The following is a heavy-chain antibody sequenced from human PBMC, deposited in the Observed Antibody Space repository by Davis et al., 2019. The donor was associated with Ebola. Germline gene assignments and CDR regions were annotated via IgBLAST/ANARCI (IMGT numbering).Heavy chain of an antibody. D-gene: IGHD3-9*01. CDR1: GFTFSSYA. Sequence: GSLRLSCAASGFTFSSYAMHWVRQAPGKGLEWVAVISYDGSNKYYADSVKGRFTISRDNSKNTLYLQMNSLRVDDTAVYYCVKDWAYGVLTGYPDFDSWGQGTLVTVSS. CDR3: VKDWAYGVLTGYPDFDS. CDR2: ISYDGSNK. V-gene: IGHV3-30-3*01. J-gene: IGHJ4*02.